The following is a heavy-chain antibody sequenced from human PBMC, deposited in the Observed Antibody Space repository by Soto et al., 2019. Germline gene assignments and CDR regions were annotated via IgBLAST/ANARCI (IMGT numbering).Heavy chain of an antibody. CDR1: GFTFSSYE. D-gene: IGHD3-3*01. CDR2: ISSIGSTI. V-gene: IGHV3-48*03. CDR3: ARDLRIFGVVTDPRGADY. J-gene: IGHJ4*02. Sequence: EVQLVESGGGLVQPGGSLRLSCAASGFTFSSYEMNWVRQAPGKGLAWDSYISSIGSTIYYADSVKGRFTISRDNAKNSLYLQMNSLRAEDTAVYYCARDLRIFGVVTDPRGADYWGQVTLVTVSA.